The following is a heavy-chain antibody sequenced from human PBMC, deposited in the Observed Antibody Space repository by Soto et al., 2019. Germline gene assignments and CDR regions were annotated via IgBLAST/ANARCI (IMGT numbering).Heavy chain of an antibody. Sequence: ASVKVSCKASGYTFTGYYMHWVRQAPGQGLEWMGWINPNSGGTNYAQKFQGWVTMTRDASISTAYMELSRLRSDDTAVYYCAREWNRYCSGGSCYTNGRAFDIWGQGTMVTVSS. CDR2: INPNSGGT. V-gene: IGHV1-2*04. CDR1: GYTFTGYY. D-gene: IGHD2-15*01. CDR3: AREWNRYCSGGSCYTNGRAFDI. J-gene: IGHJ3*02.